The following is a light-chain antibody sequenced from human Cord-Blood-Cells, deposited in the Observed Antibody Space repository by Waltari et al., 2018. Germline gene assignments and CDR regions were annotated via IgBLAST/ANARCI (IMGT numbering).Light chain of an antibody. J-gene: IGLJ2*01. V-gene: IGLV2-11*01. Sequence: QSALTQPRSVSGSPGQSVTISCTGTSSDVGGYNYVSWYQQHPGKAPKLMIYDVSKRPAGVPDRFSGSKAGNTASRTISGLQAEDEADYYGCSYAGSYTLVFGGGTKLTVL. CDR3: CSYAGSYTLV. CDR1: SSDVGGYNY. CDR2: DVS.